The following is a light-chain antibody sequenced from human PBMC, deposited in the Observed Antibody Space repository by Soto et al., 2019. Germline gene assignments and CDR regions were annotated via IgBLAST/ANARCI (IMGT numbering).Light chain of an antibody. J-gene: IGLJ1*01. CDR1: SSNIGAGYD. V-gene: IGLV1-40*01. CDR2: GNS. CDR3: QSYDGSLYV. Sequence: QSVLTQPPSVSGAPGQSVTISCTGSSSNIGAGYDVHWYQQFPGAAPKLLIYGNSNRPSGVPDRFSGSKSGTSASLAISGILAEDEADYYCQSYDGSLYVFGSGTKRTVL.